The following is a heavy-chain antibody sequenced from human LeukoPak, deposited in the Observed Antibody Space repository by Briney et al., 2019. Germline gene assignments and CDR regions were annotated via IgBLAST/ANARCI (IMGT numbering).Heavy chain of an antibody. CDR2: TYYRSKWFN. CDR1: GDSVSSNSAA. V-gene: IGHV6-1*01. Sequence: SQTLSLTCAISGDSVSSNSAAWHWIRQSPSRGLEWLGRTYYRSKWFNDYAVSVKSRITINPDTSKNQFSLQLNSVTPEDTAVYYCARGLYLYSSSWAYVDYWGQGTLVTVSS. CDR3: ARGLYLYSSSWAYVDY. D-gene: IGHD6-13*01. J-gene: IGHJ4*02.